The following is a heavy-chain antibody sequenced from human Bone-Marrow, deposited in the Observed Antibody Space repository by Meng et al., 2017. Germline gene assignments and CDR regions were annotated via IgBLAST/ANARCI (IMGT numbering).Heavy chain of an antibody. CDR3: ARDSEVIVVVITIGGYYYGMDV. CDR2: IIPIIGIA. J-gene: IGHJ6*01. Sequence: SVKVSCKASGGTFSSYAISWVRQAPGQGLEWMGGIIPIIGIANYAQKFQGRVTITADKSTSTAYMELSSLRSEDTAVYYCARDSEVIVVVITIGGYYYGMDVWGQGNTV. V-gene: IGHV1-69*10. D-gene: IGHD3-22*01. CDR1: GGTFSSYA.